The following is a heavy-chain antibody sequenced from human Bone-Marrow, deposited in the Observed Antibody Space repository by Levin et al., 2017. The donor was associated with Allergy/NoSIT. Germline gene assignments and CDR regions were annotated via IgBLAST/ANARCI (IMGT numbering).Heavy chain of an antibody. J-gene: IGHJ4*02. CDR3: ARAGRRDGYKLAPPDFDY. CDR1: GFTFSSYW. Sequence: GGSLRLSCAASGFTFSSYWMHWVRQAPGKGLVWVSRINSDGSSTSYADSVKGRFTISRDNAKNTLYLQMNSLRAEDTAVYYCARAGRRDGYKLAPPDFDYWGQGTLVTVSS. CDR2: INSDGSST. D-gene: IGHD5-24*01. V-gene: IGHV3-74*01.